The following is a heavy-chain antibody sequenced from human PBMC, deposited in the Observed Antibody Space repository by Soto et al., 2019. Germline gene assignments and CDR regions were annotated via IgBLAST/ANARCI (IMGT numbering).Heavy chain of an antibody. V-gene: IGHV5-51*01. J-gene: IGHJ5*02. CDR1: GYSFTSYW. CDR3: ARAGEGYYYDSSGYGFDP. D-gene: IGHD3-22*01. Sequence: PGESLKISCKGSGYSFTSYWIGWVRQMPGKGLEWMGIIYPGDSDTRYSPSFQGQVTISADKSISTAYLQWSSLKASDTAMYYCARAGEGYYYDSSGYGFDPWGQGTLVTVSS. CDR2: IYPGDSDT.